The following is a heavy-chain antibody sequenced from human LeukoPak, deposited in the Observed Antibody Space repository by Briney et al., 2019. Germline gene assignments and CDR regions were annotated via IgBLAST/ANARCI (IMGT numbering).Heavy chain of an antibody. CDR1: GYTFTSYY. J-gene: IGHJ4*02. D-gene: IGHD5-24*01. CDR3: ARDGEWLQFAPKYYFDY. CDR2: INPSGGST. Sequence: ASVKVSCKASGYTFTSYYMHWVRQAPGQGLEWMGIINPSGGSTSYAQKFQGRDTMTRDTSTSTVYMELSSLRSEDTAVYYCARDGEWLQFAPKYYFDYWGQGTLVTVSS. V-gene: IGHV1-46*01.